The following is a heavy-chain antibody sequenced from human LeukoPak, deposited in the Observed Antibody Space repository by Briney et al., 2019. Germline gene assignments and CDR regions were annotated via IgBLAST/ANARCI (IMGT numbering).Heavy chain of an antibody. J-gene: IGHJ4*02. CDR2: INHSGST. V-gene: IGHV4-34*01. CDR3: ARLASGSYRSYFDY. D-gene: IGHD3-10*01. CDR1: GGSFSGYY. Sequence: PSETLSLTCAVYGGSFSGYYWSWIRQPPGKGLEWIGEINHSGSTNYNPSLTSLKSRVTISVDTSKNQFSLKLSSVTAADTAVYYCARLASGSYRSYFDYWGQGTLVTVSS.